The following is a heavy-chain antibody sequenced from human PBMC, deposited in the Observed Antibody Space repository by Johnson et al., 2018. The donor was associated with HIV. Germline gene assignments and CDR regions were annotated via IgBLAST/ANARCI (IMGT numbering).Heavy chain of an antibody. J-gene: IGHJ3*02. Sequence: QVQLVESGGGVVQPGRSLRLSCAASGFTFSSYAMHWVRQAPGKGLGWVAVISYDGSNKYYADSVKGRFTISRDNSKNTLYLQMNSLRAEDTAVYYCARELIVGATNAFDIWGQGTMVTVSS. V-gene: IGHV3-30-3*01. CDR3: ARELIVGATNAFDI. CDR2: ISYDGSNK. CDR1: GFTFSSYA. D-gene: IGHD1-26*01.